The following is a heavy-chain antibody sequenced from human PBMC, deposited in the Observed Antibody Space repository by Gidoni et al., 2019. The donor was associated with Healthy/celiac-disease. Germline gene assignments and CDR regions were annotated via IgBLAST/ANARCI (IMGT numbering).Heavy chain of an antibody. CDR1: GFTFSSYS. V-gene: IGHV3-48*02. D-gene: IGHD3-10*01. CDR2: ISSSSSTI. CDR3: ARDPRDTMVRGVGYYYYGMDV. Sequence: EVQLVESGGGLVQPGGSLRLSCAASGFTFSSYSMNWVRQAPGKGLEWVSYISSSSSTIYYADSVKGRFTISRDNAKNSLYLQMNSLRDEDTAVYYCARDPRDTMVRGVGYYYYGMDVWGQGTTVTVSS. J-gene: IGHJ6*02.